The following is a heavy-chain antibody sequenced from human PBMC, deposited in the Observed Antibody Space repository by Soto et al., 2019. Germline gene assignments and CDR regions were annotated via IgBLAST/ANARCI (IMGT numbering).Heavy chain of an antibody. CDR1: GFTFSSYG. CDR2: IWYDGSNK. Sequence: GGSLRLSCAASGFTFSSYGMHWVRQAPGKGLEWVAVIWYDGSNKYYADSVKGRFTISRDNSKNTLYLQMNSLRAEDTAVYYCAREPDCSSTSCHYYYGMDVWGQGTTVTVSS. CDR3: AREPDCSSTSCHYYYGMDV. V-gene: IGHV3-33*01. D-gene: IGHD2-2*01. J-gene: IGHJ6*02.